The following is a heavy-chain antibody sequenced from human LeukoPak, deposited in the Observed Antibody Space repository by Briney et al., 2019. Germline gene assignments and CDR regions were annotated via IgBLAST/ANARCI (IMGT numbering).Heavy chain of an antibody. V-gene: IGHV1-8*01. Sequence: ASVKVSCKASGYTFTSYDINWVRQATGQGLEWMGWMNPNSGNTGYAQKFQGRVTMTRNTSISTAYMELSSLRSEDTAVYYCARGRKYCSSTSCYRRSYYYYYMDVWGKGTTVTVSS. CDR1: GYTFTSYD. CDR2: MNPNSGNT. J-gene: IGHJ6*03. CDR3: ARGRKYCSSTSCYRRSYYYYYMDV. D-gene: IGHD2-2*02.